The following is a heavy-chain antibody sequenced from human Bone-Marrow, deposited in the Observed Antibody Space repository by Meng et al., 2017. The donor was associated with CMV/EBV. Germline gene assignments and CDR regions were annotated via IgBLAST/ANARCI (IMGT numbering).Heavy chain of an antibody. CDR2: FNPSGDRT. D-gene: IGHD5-18*01. V-gene: IGHV1-46*01. Sequence: ASVKVFCKTSGYTFSNYYIHWVRQAPEKGLEWMGIFNPSGDRTSYGKKFQGRVTMTRDTSSSTVYMDLSSLRIEDTAVYYCAREYAAMVDVYYYGIDVWGQGTTVTVSS. J-gene: IGHJ6*02. CDR3: AREYAAMVDVYYYGIDV. CDR1: GYTFSNYY.